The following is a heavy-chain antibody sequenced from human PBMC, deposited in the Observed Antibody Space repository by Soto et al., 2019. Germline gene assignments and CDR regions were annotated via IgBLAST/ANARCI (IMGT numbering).Heavy chain of an antibody. Sequence: QVQLVQSGAEVKKPGYSVKVSCKASGGTFSSYAISWVRQAPGQGLEWMGGIIPIFGTANYAQKFQGRVTITADESTSTAYMELSSLRSENTAVYYCARGVVPASPCYYYYVMDVWGQGTTVTVSS. CDR2: IIPIFGTA. V-gene: IGHV1-69*01. CDR3: ARGVVPASPCYYYYVMDV. D-gene: IGHD2-2*01. J-gene: IGHJ6*02. CDR1: GGTFSSYA.